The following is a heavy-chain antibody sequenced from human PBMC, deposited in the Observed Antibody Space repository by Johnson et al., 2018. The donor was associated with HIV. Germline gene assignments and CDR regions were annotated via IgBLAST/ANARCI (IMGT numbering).Heavy chain of an antibody. Sequence: VQLVESGGGVVQPGRSLRLSCAASGFTFDDYGMSWVRQAPGKGLEWVSGINWNGGRTGYTDSVNGRFTISRDNARNSLYLQMNSLRVEDTALYYCAKCIWGSSLIDVFDIWGQGTTVIVSS. V-gene: IGHV3-20*04. CDR2: INWNGGRT. CDR1: GFTFDDYG. D-gene: IGHD3-16*01. CDR3: AKCIWGSSLIDVFDI. J-gene: IGHJ3*02.